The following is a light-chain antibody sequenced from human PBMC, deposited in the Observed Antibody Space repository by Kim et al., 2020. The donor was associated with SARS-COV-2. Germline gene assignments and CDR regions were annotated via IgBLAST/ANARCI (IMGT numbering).Light chain of an antibody. J-gene: IGLJ2*01. V-gene: IGLV4-60*03. CDR3: ETWDSNIVVV. CDR1: SGHSSYI. CDR2: LEGSGSY. Sequence: SVKLTCTLSSGHSSYIIAWHQQQPGKAPRYLMKLEGSGSYNKGSGVPDRFSGSSSGADRYLTISNLQSEDEADYYCETWDSNIVVVFGGGTQLTVL.